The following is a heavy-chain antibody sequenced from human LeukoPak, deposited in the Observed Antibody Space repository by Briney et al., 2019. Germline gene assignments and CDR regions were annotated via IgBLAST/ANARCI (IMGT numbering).Heavy chain of an antibody. Sequence: ASVKVSCRASGYTFTSYGISWVRQAPGQGLEWMGWISAYNGNTNYAQKLQGRVTMTTDTSTSTAYMELRSLRSDDTAVYYCARSRYSYGYNDYWGQGTLVTVSS. D-gene: IGHD5-18*01. V-gene: IGHV1-18*04. CDR2: ISAYNGNT. CDR1: GYTFTSYG. J-gene: IGHJ4*02. CDR3: ARSRYSYGYNDY.